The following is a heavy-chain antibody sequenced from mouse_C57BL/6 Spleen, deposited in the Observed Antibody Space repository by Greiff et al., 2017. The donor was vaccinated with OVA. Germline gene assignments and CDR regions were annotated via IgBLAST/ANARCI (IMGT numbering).Heavy chain of an antibody. CDR2: ISDGGSYT. V-gene: IGHV5-4*01. CDR1: GFTFSSYA. J-gene: IGHJ2*01. D-gene: IGHD4-1*01. Sequence: EVKLVESGGGLVKPGGSLKLSCAASGFTFSSYAMSWVRQTPEKRLEWVATISDGGSYTYYPDNVKGRFTISRDNAKNNLYLQMSNLKSEDTAMYYCAREGLGQDYFDYWGQGTTLTVSS. CDR3: AREGLGQDYFDY.